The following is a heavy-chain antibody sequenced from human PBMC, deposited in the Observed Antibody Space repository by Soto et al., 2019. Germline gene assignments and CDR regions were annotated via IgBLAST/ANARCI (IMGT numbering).Heavy chain of an antibody. Sequence: PGGSLRLSCAASGFTFSSYGMHWVRQAPGTGLEWVASIKPDGSDKYYLDSVKGRFTISRDNAKNSLFLEMNSLRGEDTAVYYCVRLYYLDASVYRPLDSWGQGILVTVSS. CDR3: VRLYYLDASVYRPLDS. D-gene: IGHD3-22*01. CDR2: IKPDGSDK. J-gene: IGHJ4*02. CDR1: GFTFSSYG. V-gene: IGHV3-7*04.